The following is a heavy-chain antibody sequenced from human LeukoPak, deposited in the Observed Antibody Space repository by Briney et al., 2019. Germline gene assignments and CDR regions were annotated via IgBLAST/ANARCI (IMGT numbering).Heavy chain of an antibody. J-gene: IGHJ4*02. Sequence: MTSLTLSLTCTVSGGSISSGDYYWSWIRQPPGKGLEWIGYIYYSGSTYYNPSLKSRVTISVDTSKNQFSLKLSSVTAADTAVYYCAREVSRWPYYFDYWGQGTLVTVSS. CDR3: AREVSRWPYYFDY. CDR2: IYYSGST. D-gene: IGHD4-23*01. V-gene: IGHV4-30-4*01. CDR1: GGSISSGDYY.